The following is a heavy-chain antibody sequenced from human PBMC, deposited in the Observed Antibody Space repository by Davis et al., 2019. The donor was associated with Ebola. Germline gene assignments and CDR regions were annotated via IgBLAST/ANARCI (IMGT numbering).Heavy chain of an antibody. CDR1: GGSISSSNW. CDR3: ARAYYDFWSGYFLYFDY. V-gene: IGHV4-4*02. Sequence: PSETLSLTCAVSGGSISSSNWWSWVRQPPGKGLEWIGEIYHSGSTNYNPSLKSRVTISVDTSKNQFSLKLSSVTAADTAVYYCARAYYDFWSGYFLYFDYWGQGTLVTVSS. D-gene: IGHD3-3*01. CDR2: IYHSGST. J-gene: IGHJ4*02.